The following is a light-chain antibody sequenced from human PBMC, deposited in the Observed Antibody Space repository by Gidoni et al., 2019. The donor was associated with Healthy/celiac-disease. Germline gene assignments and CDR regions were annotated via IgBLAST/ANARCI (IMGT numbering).Light chain of an antibody. CDR3: QQYGSSPPLT. CDR2: GAS. Sequence: EIVLTQSPGTLSLSPGERATLSCRASQSVSSSYLVWYQQKPGQAPRLLIYGASSRATGIPDRFSGSGSGTDFTLTISRLEPEDCAVYYCQQYGSSPPLTFGGGTKVEIK. J-gene: IGKJ4*01. CDR1: QSVSSSY. V-gene: IGKV3-20*01.